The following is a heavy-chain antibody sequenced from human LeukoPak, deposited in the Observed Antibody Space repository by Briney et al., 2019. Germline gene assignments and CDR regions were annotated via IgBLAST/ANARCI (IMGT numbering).Heavy chain of an antibody. CDR2: IYTSGST. CDR1: GGSISSYY. J-gene: IGHJ6*02. Sequence: SETLSLTCTVSGGSISSYYWSWIRQPAGKGLEWIGRIYTSGSTNYNPSLKSRVTMSVGTSKNQFSLKLSSVTAADTAVYYCARGGSKEFGDGMDVWGQGTTVTVSS. V-gene: IGHV4-4*07. D-gene: IGHD3-10*01. CDR3: ARGGSKEFGDGMDV.